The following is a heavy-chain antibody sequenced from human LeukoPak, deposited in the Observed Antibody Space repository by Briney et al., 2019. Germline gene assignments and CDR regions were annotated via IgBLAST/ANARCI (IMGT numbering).Heavy chain of an antibody. Sequence: ASETLSLTCTVSGGSISSYYWSWIRQPPGKGLEWIGYIYYSGSTNYNPSLKSRVTISVDTSKNQFSLKLSSVTAADTAVFYCARGWYDSSGYGLDYWGRGTLVTVSS. D-gene: IGHD3-22*01. CDR1: GGSISSYY. CDR2: IYYSGST. CDR3: ARGWYDSSGYGLDY. V-gene: IGHV4-59*01. J-gene: IGHJ4*02.